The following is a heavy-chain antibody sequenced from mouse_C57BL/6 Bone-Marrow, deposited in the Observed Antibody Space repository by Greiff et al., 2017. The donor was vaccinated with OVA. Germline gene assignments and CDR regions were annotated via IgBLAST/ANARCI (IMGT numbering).Heavy chain of an antibody. Sequence: VQLQESGAELMKPGASVKLSCKATGYTFTGYWIEWVKQRPGHGLEWIGEILPGSGSTNYNEKFKGKATLTADTSSNTAYMQLSSLTTDDSAIYYCARKWLLPLYAMDYCGQGTSVTVSS. CDR2: ILPGSGST. CDR1: GYTFTGYW. V-gene: IGHV1-9*01. J-gene: IGHJ4*01. D-gene: IGHD2-3*01. CDR3: ARKWLLPLYAMDY.